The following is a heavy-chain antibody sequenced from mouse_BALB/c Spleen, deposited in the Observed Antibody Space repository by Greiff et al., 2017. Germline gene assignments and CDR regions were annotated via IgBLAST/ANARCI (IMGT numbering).Heavy chain of an antibody. CDR3: ARSRSTMITGGYAMDY. V-gene: IGHV1-87*01. Sequence: VQLQQSGAELARPGASVKLSCKASGYTFTSYWMQWVKRRPGQGLEWIGAIYPGDGDTRYTQKFKGKATLTADKSSSTAYMQLSSLASEDSAVYYCARSRSTMITGGYAMDYWGQGTSGTVSS. D-gene: IGHD2-4*01. CDR2: IYPGDGDT. CDR1: GYTFTSYW. J-gene: IGHJ4*01.